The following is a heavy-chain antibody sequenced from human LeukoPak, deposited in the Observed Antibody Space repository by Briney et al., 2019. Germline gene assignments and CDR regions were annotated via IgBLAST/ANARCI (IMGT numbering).Heavy chain of an antibody. CDR3: ARGFYGSGSYYNVPPR. CDR1: GYTFTSYA. J-gene: IGHJ4*02. D-gene: IGHD3-10*01. CDR2: INTNTGNP. Sequence: ASVKVSCTASGYTFTSYAMNWVRQAPGQGLEWMGWINTNTGNPTYAQGFTGRFVFSLDTSVSTAYLQISSLKAEDTAVYYCARGFYGSGSYYNVPPRWGQGTLVTVSS. V-gene: IGHV7-4-1*02.